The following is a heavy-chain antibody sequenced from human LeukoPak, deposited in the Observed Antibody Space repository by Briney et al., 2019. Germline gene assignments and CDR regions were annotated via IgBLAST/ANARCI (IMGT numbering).Heavy chain of an antibody. Sequence: PGRSLRLSCAASGFTFSSYGMYWVRQAPGKRLEWVAVIWYDGSNKYYADSVKGRFTISRDNSKNTLYLQMNSLRAEDTAVYYCAKDGSGALDLDYWGQGTLVTVSS. J-gene: IGHJ4*02. D-gene: IGHD3-10*01. CDR3: AKDGSGALDLDY. V-gene: IGHV3-33*06. CDR2: IWYDGSNK. CDR1: GFTFSSYG.